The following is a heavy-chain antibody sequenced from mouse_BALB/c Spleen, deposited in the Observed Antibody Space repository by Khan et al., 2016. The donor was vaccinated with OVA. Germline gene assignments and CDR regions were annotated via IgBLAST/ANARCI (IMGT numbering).Heavy chain of an antibody. D-gene: IGHD2-3*01. CDR3: ARDGSQYNYAMDY. Sequence: EVQLVESGPGLVNPSQSLSLTCTVTGYSITSDYAWNWIRQFPGNKLEWMGYINYSGSTNYNPALKSRISITRDTSKNQFFLQLNSVTTEDTATDYCARDGSQYNYAMDYWGQGTSVTVSS. V-gene: IGHV3-2*02. J-gene: IGHJ4*01. CDR2: INYSGST. CDR1: GYSITSDYA.